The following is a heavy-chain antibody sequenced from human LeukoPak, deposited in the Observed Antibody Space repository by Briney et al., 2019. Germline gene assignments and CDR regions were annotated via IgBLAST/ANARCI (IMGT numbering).Heavy chain of an antibody. CDR1: GGSVTSGPNY. Sequence: SQTLSLTCSVSGGSVTSGPNYWNWIRRPAGKGLEWIGRIQTSGRVNYNPSLKSRVTVYLDTPKNLVSLKLTSVTAADTAVYYCARDRGNGDYGDYFDSWGPGTQVTVSS. J-gene: IGHJ4*02. CDR2: IQTSGRV. CDR3: ARDRGNGDYGDYFDS. V-gene: IGHV4-61*02. D-gene: IGHD4-17*01.